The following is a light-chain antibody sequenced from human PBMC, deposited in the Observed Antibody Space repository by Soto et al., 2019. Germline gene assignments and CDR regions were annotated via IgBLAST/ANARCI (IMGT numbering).Light chain of an antibody. CDR2: KAS. J-gene: IGKJ1*01. Sequence: DIQMTQSPSTLSASVGDRVTITCRASQGISAWLAWYQQKPGKAPNLLIYKASSLESGVPPRFSGSGSGTEFTLTISSLQPDDFATYYCQEYSSHFRTFGQGTKVELK. V-gene: IGKV1-5*03. CDR3: QEYSSHFRT. CDR1: QGISAW.